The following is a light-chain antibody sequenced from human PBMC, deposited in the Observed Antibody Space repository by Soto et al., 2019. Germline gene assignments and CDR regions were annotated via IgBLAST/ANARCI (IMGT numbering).Light chain of an antibody. V-gene: IGKV1-6*01. CDR1: QGIRND. CDR2: DAS. CDR3: LQDHNYPLT. Sequence: AIPMTQSPPSLSASVGDRVTITCRASQGIRNDLGWYQQKPGKAPKVLIYDASSLQSGVPSRFSGSGSGTDFTLTISSLQPEDFATYYCLQDHNYPLTFGGGTKVEIK. J-gene: IGKJ4*01.